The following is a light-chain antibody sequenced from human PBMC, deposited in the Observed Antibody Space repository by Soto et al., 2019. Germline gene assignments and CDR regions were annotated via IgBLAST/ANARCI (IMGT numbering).Light chain of an antibody. CDR2: DAF. J-gene: IGKJ2*01. V-gene: IGKV3-11*01. CDR3: QQRSTWPAYT. CDR1: QSVGNY. Sequence: EIVLTQSPATLSLSPGERATLSCRASQSVGNYLVWYQQKPGQAPRPLIYDAFNRATGIPARFSGSGSGTDFTLTISSPEPEDFAVYYCQQRSTWPAYTFGQGTKREIK.